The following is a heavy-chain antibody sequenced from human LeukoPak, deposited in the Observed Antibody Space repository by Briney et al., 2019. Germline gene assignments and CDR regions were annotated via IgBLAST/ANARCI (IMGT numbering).Heavy chain of an antibody. D-gene: IGHD3-22*01. J-gene: IGHJ4*02. CDR2: INTPGGST. V-gene: IGHV3-23*01. Sequence: GGSLRLSCTVSGFTFGDYAMSWVRQAPGKGLEWVSAINTPGGSTYYADSVKGRFTISRDNSKNTLYLQMNSLRAEDTALYYCARDKSSGYYYFDYWGQGTLVTVSS. CDR1: GFTFGDYA. CDR3: ARDKSSGYYYFDY.